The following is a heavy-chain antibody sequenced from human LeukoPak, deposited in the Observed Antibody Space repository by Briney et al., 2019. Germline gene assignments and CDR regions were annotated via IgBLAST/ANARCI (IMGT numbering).Heavy chain of an antibody. CDR1: GFTFATYG. CDR2: IRYVGGET. V-gene: IGHV3-30*02. Sequence: PGGSLRLSCAASGFTFATYGMHWVRQAPGKGLEWVAFIRYVGGETYYADAVKGRFTISRDNSKNTLYLQMNSLRAEDTAVYYCARAGIAAAGDWFDPWGQGTLVTVSS. CDR3: ARAGIAAAGDWFDP. J-gene: IGHJ5*02. D-gene: IGHD6-13*01.